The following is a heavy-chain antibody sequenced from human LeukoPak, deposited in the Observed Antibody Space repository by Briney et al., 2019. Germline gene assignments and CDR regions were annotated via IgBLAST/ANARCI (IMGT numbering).Heavy chain of an antibody. CDR3: ANLGDTAMVEHHFDY. J-gene: IGHJ4*02. Sequence: PGGSLRLSCAASGFTFSSYGMHWVRQAPGKGLEWVAVISYDGSNKYYADSVKGRFTISRDNSKNTLYLQMNSLRAEDTAVYYCANLGDTAMVEHHFDYWGQGTLVTVSS. CDR1: GFTFSSYG. D-gene: IGHD5-18*01. CDR2: ISYDGSNK. V-gene: IGHV3-30*18.